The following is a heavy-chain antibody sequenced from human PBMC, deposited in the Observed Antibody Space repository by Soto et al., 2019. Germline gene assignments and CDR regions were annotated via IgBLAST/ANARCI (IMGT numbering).Heavy chain of an antibody. CDR2: IIPIFGTP. D-gene: IGHD6-6*01. J-gene: IGHJ4*02. Sequence: QVQLVQSGAEVKKPGSSVKVSCKASGGSFSSYAISWVRQDPGQGLEWMGGIIPIFGTPSYAQKFQGRVTIDADESTSTAYIELSSLSSEDTAVYYFAREYRSSSCRFDNWGKGTLVTVSS. CDR3: AREYRSSSCRFDN. CDR1: GGSFSSYA. V-gene: IGHV1-69*01.